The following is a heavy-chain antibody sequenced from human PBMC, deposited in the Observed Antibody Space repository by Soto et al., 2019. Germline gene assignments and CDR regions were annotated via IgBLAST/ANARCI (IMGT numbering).Heavy chain of an antibody. CDR2: IYSGGST. Sequence: EVQLVESGGGLVQPGGSLRLSCAASGFTVSSNYMSWVRQAPGKGLEWVSVIYSGGSTYYADSVKGRFTISRDNSKNTLYLQMNRLRAEDTAVYYCARGQRGYSYGFDYWGQGTLVTVSS. D-gene: IGHD5-18*01. J-gene: IGHJ4*02. CDR3: ARGQRGYSYGFDY. CDR1: GFTVSSNY. V-gene: IGHV3-66*01.